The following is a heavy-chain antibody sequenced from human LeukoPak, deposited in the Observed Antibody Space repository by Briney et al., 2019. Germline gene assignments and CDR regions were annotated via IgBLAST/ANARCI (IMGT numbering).Heavy chain of an antibody. V-gene: IGHV4-4*09. J-gene: IGHJ3*02. CDR3: ASCRDGYNDAFDI. CDR1: GGSINSYY. Sequence: SETLSLTCTVSGGSINSYYWCWMRQPPGKGLECIGYIYTSGSTNYNPSLKSRVNISVDTSKTQLSLKLSSVTAADTVVYYCASCRDGYNDAFDIWGQGTMVTVSS. CDR2: IYTSGST. D-gene: IGHD5-24*01.